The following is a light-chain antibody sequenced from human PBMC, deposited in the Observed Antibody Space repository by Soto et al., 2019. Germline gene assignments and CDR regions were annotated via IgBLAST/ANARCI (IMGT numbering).Light chain of an antibody. CDR1: SSDVGDYDY. CDR3: SSYTSSSTWV. J-gene: IGLJ3*02. Sequence: QSALTQPASVSGSPGQSITISCTETSSDVGDYDYVSWYQQHPGKAPKLMISDVTSRPSGVSNRFSGSKSGNTASLTISGLQAEDEADYYCSSYTSSSTWVFGGGTKLTVL. CDR2: DVT. V-gene: IGLV2-14*01.